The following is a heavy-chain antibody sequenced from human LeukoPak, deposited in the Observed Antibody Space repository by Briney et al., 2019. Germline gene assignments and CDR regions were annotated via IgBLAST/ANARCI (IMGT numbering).Heavy chain of an antibody. CDR3: ARVSDWMGWFDP. CDR1: GFTFSSYW. V-gene: IGHV3-74*01. D-gene: IGHD6-19*01. J-gene: IGHJ5*02. CDR2: INSDGSST. Sequence: GGSLRLSCAASGFTFSSYWMHWVRQAPGKGLVWVSRINSDGSSTSYADSVKGRFTISRDNATNTLYLQMNSLRAEDTAVYYCARVSDWMGWFDPWGQGTLVTVSS.